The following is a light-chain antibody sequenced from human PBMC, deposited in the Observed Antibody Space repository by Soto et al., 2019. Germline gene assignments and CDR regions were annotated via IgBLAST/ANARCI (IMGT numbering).Light chain of an antibody. CDR3: HQYNTGLRT. CDR1: QNVATN. Sequence: TVMTQSPVTLSVSLGERATLSCRASQNVATNMAWYQQKPGQPPRLLVYGAYIRAPGVPARFSGSRSETQFTLTIIGLQSDDFAKNYCHQYNTGLRTFGRGTRVEV. V-gene: IGKV3-15*01. CDR2: GAY. J-gene: IGKJ1*01.